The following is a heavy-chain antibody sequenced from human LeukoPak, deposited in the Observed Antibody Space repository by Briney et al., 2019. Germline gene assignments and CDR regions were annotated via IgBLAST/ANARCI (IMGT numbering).Heavy chain of an antibody. CDR1: GGSISSSTYY. D-gene: IGHD6-19*01. J-gene: IGHJ6*03. V-gene: IGHV4-61*05. Sequence: PSETLSLTCTVSGGSISSSTYYWGWVRQPPGKGLEWIGYIYYSGSTNYNPSLKSRVTISVDTSKNQFSLKLSSVTAADTAVYYCARASYSSGWYSGYYYYMDVWGKGTTVTVSS. CDR2: IYYSGST. CDR3: ARASYSSGWYSGYYYYMDV.